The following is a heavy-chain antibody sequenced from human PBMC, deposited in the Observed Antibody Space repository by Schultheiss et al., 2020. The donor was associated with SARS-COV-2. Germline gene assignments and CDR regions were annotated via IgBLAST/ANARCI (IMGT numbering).Heavy chain of an antibody. D-gene: IGHD3-3*01. Sequence: SGPTLVKPTETLTLTCTVSGFSLSNARMGVSWTRQPPGKALEWLAHIFSNDEKSYSTSLKSRLTISKDTSKSQVVLTMTNMDPVDTATYYCARIQGVQYYDFWSGYYTGISDYYYMDVWGKGTTVTVSS. V-gene: IGHV2-26*01. CDR3: ARIQGVQYYDFWSGYYTGISDYYYMDV. CDR1: GFSLSNARMG. J-gene: IGHJ6*03. CDR2: IFSNDEK.